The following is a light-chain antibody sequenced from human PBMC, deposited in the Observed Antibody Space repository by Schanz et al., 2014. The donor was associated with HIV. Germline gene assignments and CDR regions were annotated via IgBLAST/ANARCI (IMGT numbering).Light chain of an antibody. CDR1: TSNIGDNP. J-gene: IGLJ2*01. V-gene: IGLV1-44*01. CDR3: AAWDDSLKGVI. CDR2: SNN. Sequence: QSVLAQPPSASGTPGQRVTISCAGSTSNIGDNPVNWYQQTPTVAPKLLIYSNNQRPSGVPDRFSGSKSGTSASLAISGLQSEDEADYYCAAWDDSLKGVIFRGGTKLTVL.